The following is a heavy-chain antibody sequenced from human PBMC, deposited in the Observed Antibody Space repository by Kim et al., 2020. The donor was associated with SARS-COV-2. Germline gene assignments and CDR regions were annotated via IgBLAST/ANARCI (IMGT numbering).Heavy chain of an antibody. CDR2: IYTSGST. CDR3: ARPYSSSPGEWGMDV. V-gene: IGHV4-61*02. J-gene: IGHJ6*02. CDR1: GGSISSGSYY. D-gene: IGHD6-6*01. Sequence: SETLSLTCTVSGGSISSGSYYWSWIRQPAGKGLEWIGRIYTSGSTNYNPSLKSRVTISVDTSKNQFSLKLSSVTAADTAVYYCARPYSSSPGEWGMDVWGQGTTVTVSS.